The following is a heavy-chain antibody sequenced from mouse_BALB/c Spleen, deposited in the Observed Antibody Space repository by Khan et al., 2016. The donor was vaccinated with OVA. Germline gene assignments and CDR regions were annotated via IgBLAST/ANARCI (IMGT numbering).Heavy chain of an antibody. CDR1: GYTFTTYW. Sequence: QIQLVQSGAELAKPGASVKMSCKASGYTFTTYWMNWVKQRPGQGLEWIGYINPTSGYTDYNEKFKERAPLSADKSSSPAYMQLSNLTSEDSAVYYCTRDRIDDWGEGTTLTVSS. CDR3: TRDRIDD. J-gene: IGHJ2*01. CDR2: INPTSGYT. V-gene: IGHV1-7*01.